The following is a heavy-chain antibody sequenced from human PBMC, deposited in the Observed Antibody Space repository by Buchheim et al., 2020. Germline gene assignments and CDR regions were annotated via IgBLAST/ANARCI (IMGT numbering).Heavy chain of an antibody. V-gene: IGHV3-7*01. D-gene: IGHD4-23*01. J-gene: IGHJ4*02. CDR3: ARDIGGTFYFDY. Sequence: EVRLVESGGDLVQPEGSLRLSCEVSGFTFSDYHMSWARQAPGKGLEWVANINRDGSSKQYVDSVKGRFTVSRDHAKNSLYLQMNSLRVEDTAIYYCARDIGGTFYFDYWGQGSL. CDR2: INRDGSSK. CDR1: GFTFSDYH.